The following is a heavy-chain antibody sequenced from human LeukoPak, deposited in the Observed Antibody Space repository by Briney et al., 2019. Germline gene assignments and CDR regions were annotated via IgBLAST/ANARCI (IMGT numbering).Heavy chain of an antibody. CDR3: ERGYYDFWSGQAHYMDV. Sequence: PSETLSLTCAVYGGSFSGYYWSWIRQPPGKGLEWIGEINHSGSTNYNPSLKSRVTISVDTSKKQSSLKLSSVTAADTAVYYCERGYYDFWSGQAHYMDVWGKGTTVTVSS. V-gene: IGHV4-34*01. D-gene: IGHD3-3*01. J-gene: IGHJ6*03. CDR1: GGSFSGYY. CDR2: INHSGST.